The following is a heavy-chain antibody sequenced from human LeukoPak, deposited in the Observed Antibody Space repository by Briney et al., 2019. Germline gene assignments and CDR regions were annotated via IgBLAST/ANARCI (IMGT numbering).Heavy chain of an antibody. D-gene: IGHD2-2*01. J-gene: IGHJ3*02. V-gene: IGHV4-4*07. CDR3: ARDRTWHCSSTSCLDAFDI. Sequence: SETLSLTCTVSGGSISSYYWSWIRQPAGKGLEWIGRIYTSGSTNYNPSLKSRVTMSVDTSKNQFSLKLSSVTAADTAVYYCARDRTWHCSSTSCLDAFDIWGQGTMVTVSS. CDR1: GGSISSYY. CDR2: IYTSGST.